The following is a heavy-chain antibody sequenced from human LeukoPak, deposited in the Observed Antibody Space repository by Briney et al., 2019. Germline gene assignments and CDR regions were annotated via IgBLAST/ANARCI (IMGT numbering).Heavy chain of an antibody. CDR3: AREDYSGWSQQGVGMDV. J-gene: IGHJ6*02. Sequence: SETLSLTCTVSGGSISSYYWSWIRQPPGKGLEWIGYIYYSGSTNYNPSLKSRVTISVDTSKNQFSLKLSSVTAADTAVYYCAREDYSGWSQQGVGMDVWGQGTTVTVSS. V-gene: IGHV4-59*01. D-gene: IGHD6-19*01. CDR1: GGSISSYY. CDR2: IYYSGST.